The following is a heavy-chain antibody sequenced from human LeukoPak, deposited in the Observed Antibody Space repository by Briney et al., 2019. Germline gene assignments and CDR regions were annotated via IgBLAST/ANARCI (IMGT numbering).Heavy chain of an antibody. CDR3: AKDPLGSSGWYEGY. CDR1: GFTFSSYG. CDR2: ISYDGSNK. J-gene: IGHJ4*02. D-gene: IGHD6-19*01. Sequence: GRSLRLSCAASGFTFSSYGMHWVRQAPGKGLEWVAVISYDGSNKYYADSVKGRFTISRDNSKNTLYLQMNSLRAEDTAVYYCAKDPLGSSGWYEGYWGQGTLVTVSS. V-gene: IGHV3-30*18.